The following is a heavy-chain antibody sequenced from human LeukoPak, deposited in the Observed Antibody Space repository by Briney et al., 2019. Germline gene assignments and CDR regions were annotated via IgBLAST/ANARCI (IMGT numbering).Heavy chain of an antibody. CDR1: GISLSNYG. J-gene: IGHJ4*02. CDR2: ISGSGGST. V-gene: IGHV3-23*01. D-gene: IGHD3-22*01. Sequence: GGSLRLSCAVSGISLSNYGMSWVRQAPGKGLEWVAGISGSGGSTNYADSVKGRFTIPRDNPKNTLYLQMNRLRAEDTAVYFCAKRGVVIRVILVGFHKEAYYFDSRGQGALVTVSS. CDR3: AKRGVVIRVILVGFHKEAYYFDS.